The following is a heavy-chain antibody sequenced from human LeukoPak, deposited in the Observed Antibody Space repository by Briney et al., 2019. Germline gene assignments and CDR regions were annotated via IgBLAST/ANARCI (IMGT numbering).Heavy chain of an antibody. D-gene: IGHD3-10*02. CDR3: ARDFSDVRGNIFDS. V-gene: IGHV3-11*04. J-gene: IGHJ4*02. Sequence: GGSLRLSCAASGFTFSDYYMSWIRQAPGKGLQWLAYSSTSGSITYYADSVKGRFTISRDNAKNSEYLQMNSLRAEDTAVYYCARDFSDVRGNIFDSWGQGTLVTVSS. CDR1: GFTFSDYY. CDR2: SSTSGSIT.